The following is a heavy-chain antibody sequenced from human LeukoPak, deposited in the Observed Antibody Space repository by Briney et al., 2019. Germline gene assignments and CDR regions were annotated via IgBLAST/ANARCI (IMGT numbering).Heavy chain of an antibody. Sequence: GGSLRLSCAVSGFTFNRYWMSWVRQAPGKGLEWVANIKQDGSEKYYVDSVKGRFTISRDNAKNSLYLQMNSLRAVDTAVYFCARYADSYYYYYMDVWGKGTTVTVSS. CDR2: IKQDGSEK. V-gene: IGHV3-7*01. CDR1: GFTFNRYW. D-gene: IGHD2-2*01. J-gene: IGHJ6*03. CDR3: ARYADSYYYYYMDV.